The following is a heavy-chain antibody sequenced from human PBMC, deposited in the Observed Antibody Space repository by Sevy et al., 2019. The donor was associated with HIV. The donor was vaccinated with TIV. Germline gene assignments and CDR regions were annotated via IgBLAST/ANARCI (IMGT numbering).Heavy chain of an antibody. V-gene: IGHV4-4*02. CDR3: ARVGCSSTSCYGGNWFDP. J-gene: IGHJ5*02. D-gene: IGHD2-2*01. CDR2: IYHSGST. CDR1: GGSISSSNW. Sequence: SETLSLTCAVSGGSISSSNWWSWVRQPPGKGLEWIGEIYHSGSTNYNPSLKSRVTISVDKSKNQFSLKLSSVTAADTAVYYCARVGCSSTSCYGGNWFDPWGQGTLVTVSS.